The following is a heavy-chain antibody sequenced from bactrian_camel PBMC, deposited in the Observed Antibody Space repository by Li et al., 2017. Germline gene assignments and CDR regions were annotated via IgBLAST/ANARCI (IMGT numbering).Heavy chain of an antibody. J-gene: IGHJ4*01. Sequence: QLVESGGGTVQVGGSLKLSCSAPGYVFSRCGMGWYRQSPGKQREWVSSLQPSGTTTYADSVKGRFAISSDKSRNTLDLQMNELNIDDTGVYYCAADCATGIPAGPVPRQPQRRYWGQGTQVTV. D-gene: IGHD4*01. CDR3: AADCATGIPAGPVPRQPQRRY. CDR1: GYVFSRCG. V-gene: IGHV3S53*01. CDR2: LQPSGTT.